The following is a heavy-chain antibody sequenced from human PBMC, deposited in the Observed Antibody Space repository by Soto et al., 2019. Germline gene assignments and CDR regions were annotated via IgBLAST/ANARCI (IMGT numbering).Heavy chain of an antibody. CDR2: IYPGDSDT. V-gene: IGHV5-51*01. CDR1: GYTFTSYS. J-gene: IGHJ3*02. CDR3: ASQEMATKNVDAFDI. D-gene: IGHD5-12*01. Sequence: PGESLKISCKGSGYTFTSYSIAWVRQMPGKGLEWMGIIYPGDSDTRYSPSFQGQVTISVDKSITTAYLQWSSLKASDTAMYYCASQEMATKNVDAFDIWGQGTMVT.